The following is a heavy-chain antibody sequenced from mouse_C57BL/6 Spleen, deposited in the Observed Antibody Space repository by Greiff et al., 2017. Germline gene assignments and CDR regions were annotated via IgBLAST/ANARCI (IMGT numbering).Heavy chain of an antibody. CDR2: ISGGGGNT. J-gene: IGHJ3*01. CDR1: GFTFSSYT. Sequence: EVQLVESGGGLVKPGGSLKLSCAASGFTFSSYTMSWVRQTPEKRLEWVATISGGGGNTYYPDSVKGRFTISRDNAKNTLYLQMSSLRSEDTALYYCARHIYDGKGGFAYWGQGTLVTVSA. D-gene: IGHD2-3*01. CDR3: ARHIYDGKGGFAY. V-gene: IGHV5-9*01.